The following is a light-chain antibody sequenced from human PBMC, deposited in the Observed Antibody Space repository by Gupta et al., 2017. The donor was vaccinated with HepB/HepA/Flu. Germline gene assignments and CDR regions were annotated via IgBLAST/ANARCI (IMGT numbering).Light chain of an antibody. V-gene: IGKV1-6*01. CDR1: QGIKKD. CDR3: RQEDSSPRT. CDR2: AAS. Sequence: AIQMTQSPSSLSASVGDRVTITCRASQGIKKDLGWYQHKPGKAPKLLIFAASSLQTGVPSRFSGSGSGTDFTLTISSRQPEDFATYYCRQEDSSPRTFGQGTKVEMK. J-gene: IGKJ1*01.